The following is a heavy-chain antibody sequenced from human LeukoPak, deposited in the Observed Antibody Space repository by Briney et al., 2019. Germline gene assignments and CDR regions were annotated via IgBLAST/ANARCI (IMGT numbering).Heavy chain of an antibody. CDR2: ISSSGSTI. CDR1: GFTFSSYE. CDR3: AKRRGLELLYYYYMDV. Sequence: GGSLRLSCAASGFTFSSYEMNWVRQAPGKGLEWVSYISSSGSTIYYADSVKGRFTISRDDAKNSLYLQMNSLRAEDTAVYYCAKRRGLELLYYYYMDVWGKGTTVTVSS. J-gene: IGHJ6*03. D-gene: IGHD1-7*01. V-gene: IGHV3-48*03.